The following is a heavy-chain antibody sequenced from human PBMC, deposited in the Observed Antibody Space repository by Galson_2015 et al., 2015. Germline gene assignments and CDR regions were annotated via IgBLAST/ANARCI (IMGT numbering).Heavy chain of an antibody. CDR1: GYTFTSYG. CDR3: ARYCSSTSCYLGGLNWFDP. Sequence: SVKVSCEASGYTFTSYGISWVRQAPGQGLEWMGWISAYNGNTNYAQKLQGRVTMTTDTSTSTAYMELGSLRSDDTAVYYCARYCSSTSCYLGGLNWFDPWGQGTLVTVSS. J-gene: IGHJ5*02. D-gene: IGHD2-2*01. V-gene: IGHV1-18*01. CDR2: ISAYNGNT.